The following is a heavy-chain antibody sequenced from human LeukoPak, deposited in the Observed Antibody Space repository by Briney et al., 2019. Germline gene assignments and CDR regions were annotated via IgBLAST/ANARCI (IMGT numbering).Heavy chain of an antibody. Sequence: PGGSLRLSCAASGFTFSSYWMHWVRQAPGKGLVWVSRINGNGSSTDYADSVKGRFTISRDNAKNTLYLQMNSLRAEDTAGYYCARLSYRPESSIAARPYDYWGPGTLVTVSS. CDR2: INGNGSST. D-gene: IGHD6-6*01. J-gene: IGHJ4*02. V-gene: IGHV3-74*01. CDR3: ARLSYRPESSIAARPYDY. CDR1: GFTFSSYW.